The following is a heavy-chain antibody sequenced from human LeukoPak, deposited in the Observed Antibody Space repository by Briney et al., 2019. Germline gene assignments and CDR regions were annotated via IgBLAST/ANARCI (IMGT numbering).Heavy chain of an antibody. Sequence: GGSLRLSCAASGFTFSSYGMHWVRQAPGKGLEWVAVIWYDGSNKYYADSVKGRFTISRDNSKNTLYLQMNSLGAEDTAVYYCAKTYDILTGYSAYFDYWGQGTLVTVSS. J-gene: IGHJ4*02. D-gene: IGHD3-9*01. V-gene: IGHV3-33*06. CDR3: AKTYDILTGYSAYFDY. CDR1: GFTFSSYG. CDR2: IWYDGSNK.